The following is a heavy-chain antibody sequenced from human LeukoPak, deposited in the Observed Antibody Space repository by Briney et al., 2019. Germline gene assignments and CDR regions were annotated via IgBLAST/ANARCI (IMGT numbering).Heavy chain of an antibody. J-gene: IGHJ4*02. D-gene: IGHD3-16*01. Sequence: SETLSLTCEVNGGSCDDYHWTWIRQSPGKGLEWIGEINDSGSPLYSPSLRSRLTISVDTSKNQFSMTLTSVTVADTAVYYCARGPHPHWPLGQFWGQGSRVTVSS. V-gene: IGHV4-34*01. CDR3: ARGPHPHWPLGQF. CDR2: INDSGSP. CDR1: GGSCDDYH.